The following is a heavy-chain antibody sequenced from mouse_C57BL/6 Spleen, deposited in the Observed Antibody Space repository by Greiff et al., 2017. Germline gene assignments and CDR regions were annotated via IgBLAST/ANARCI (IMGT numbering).Heavy chain of an antibody. V-gene: IGHV1-76*01. J-gene: IGHJ3*01. CDR3: ARDYGEAWFAY. CDR1: GYTFTDYY. Sequence: VQGVESGAELVRPGASVKLSCKASGYTFTDYYINWVKQRPGQGLEWIARIYPGSGNTYYNEKFKGKATLTAEKSSSTAYMQLSSLTSEDSAVYFCARDYGEAWFAYWGQGTLVTVSA. CDR2: IYPGSGNT. D-gene: IGHD2-4*01.